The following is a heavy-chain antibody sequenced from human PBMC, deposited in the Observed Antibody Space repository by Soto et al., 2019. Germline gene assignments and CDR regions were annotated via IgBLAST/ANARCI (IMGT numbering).Heavy chain of an antibody. J-gene: IGHJ6*03. CDR3: VRDRRMVVPAGIRSVRRTVHYYFYMDV. V-gene: IGHV3-7*01. CDR2: INQDGSKT. CDR1: GFSFSTSS. D-gene: IGHD2-2*01. Sequence: EVPLVESGGGLVQPGGSLRLSCAASGFSFSTSSMSWVRQAPGKGLEWVATINQDGSKTKYVDSVKGLFTVFRDNAGSSVYLQMNSMSGNETAVYCCVRDRRMVVPAGIRSVRRTVHYYFYMDVWGKGAAVTVCS.